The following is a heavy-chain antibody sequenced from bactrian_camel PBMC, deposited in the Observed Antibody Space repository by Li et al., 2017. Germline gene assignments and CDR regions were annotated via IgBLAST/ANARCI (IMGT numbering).Heavy chain of an antibody. Sequence: VQLVESGGDSVQAGGSLTLSCTASFTYTTYSMGWFRQAPGKEPEGVAAQRDAATYYADSVKGRFSISRDIASRTLYLQMSNLKPEDTALYYCASKVGMCGPNWSKLRFDSRGPGTQVTVS. CDR1: FTYTTYS. CDR3: ASKVGMCGPNWSKLRFDS. J-gene: IGHJ4*01. V-gene: IGHV3S31*01. CDR2: QRDAAT. D-gene: IGHD1*01.